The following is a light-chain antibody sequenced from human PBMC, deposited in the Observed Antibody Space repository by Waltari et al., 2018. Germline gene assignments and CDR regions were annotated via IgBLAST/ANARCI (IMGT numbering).Light chain of an antibody. CDR3: QKYNRAPRT. Sequence: DIQLTQSPSSLSASAGHRVTIACRASQDIGDSLAWYQQKPGKAPRLLISAASTLHSGVPSRFSGSASGTDFTLTISSLQPEDVATYYCQKYNRAPRTFGQGTYVEIK. CDR1: QDIGDS. J-gene: IGKJ1*01. CDR2: AAS. V-gene: IGKV1-27*01.